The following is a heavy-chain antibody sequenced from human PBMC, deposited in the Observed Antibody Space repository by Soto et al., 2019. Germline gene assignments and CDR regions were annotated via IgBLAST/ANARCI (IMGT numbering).Heavy chain of an antibody. CDR2: IIPIFGTA. V-gene: IGHV1-69*13. CDR3: ARGAGATVTLLTD. Sequence: AASVKVSCKASGGTFSSYAISWVLQAPGQGLEWMGGIIPIFGTANYAQKFQGRVTITADESTSTAYMELSSLRSEDTAVYYCARGAGATVTLLTDWGQGTLVTVSS. D-gene: IGHD4-17*01. CDR1: GGTFSSYA. J-gene: IGHJ4*02.